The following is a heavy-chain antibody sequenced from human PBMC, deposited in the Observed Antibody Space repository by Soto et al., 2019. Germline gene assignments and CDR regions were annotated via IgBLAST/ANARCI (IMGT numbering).Heavy chain of an antibody. Sequence: SETLSLTCAVYGGSFSGYYWSWIRQPPGKGLEWIGEINHSGSTNYNPSLKSRVTISVDTSKNQFSLKLSSVTAADTTVYYCARGPSIRTRITIFGVVTRGWFDPWGQGTLVTVSS. CDR3: ARGPSIRTRITIFGVVTRGWFDP. V-gene: IGHV4-34*01. CDR2: INHSGST. CDR1: GGSFSGYY. D-gene: IGHD3-3*01. J-gene: IGHJ5*02.